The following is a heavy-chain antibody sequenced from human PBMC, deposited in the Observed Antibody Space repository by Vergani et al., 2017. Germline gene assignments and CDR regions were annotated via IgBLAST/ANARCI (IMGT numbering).Heavy chain of an antibody. J-gene: IGHJ4*02. CDR1: GYTFTGYY. CDR2: INPNSGGT. Sequence: QVQLVQSGAEVKKPGASVKVSCKASGYTFTGYYMHWVRQAPGQGLEWMGWINPNSGGTNYAQKLQGRVTMTTDTSTSTAYMELRSLRSDDTAVYYCARDRLYSSSWYKGIDYWGQGTLVTVSS. D-gene: IGHD6-13*01. CDR3: ARDRLYSSSWYKGIDY. V-gene: IGHV1-2*02.